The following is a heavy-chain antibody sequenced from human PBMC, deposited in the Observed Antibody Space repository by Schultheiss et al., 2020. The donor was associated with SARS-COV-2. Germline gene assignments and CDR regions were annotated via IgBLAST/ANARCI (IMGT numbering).Heavy chain of an antibody. CDR1: GFTFSSYA. CDR2: ISYDGSNK. CDR3: ARGGPYSSSWYEKYGMDV. J-gene: IGHJ6*02. D-gene: IGHD6-13*01. V-gene: IGHV3-30*04. Sequence: GGSLRLSCAASGFTFSSYAMHWVRQAPGKGLEWVAVISYDGSNKYYADSVKGRFTISRDNSKNTLYLQMNSLRAEDTAVYYCARGGPYSSSWYEKYGMDVWGQGTTVIVSS.